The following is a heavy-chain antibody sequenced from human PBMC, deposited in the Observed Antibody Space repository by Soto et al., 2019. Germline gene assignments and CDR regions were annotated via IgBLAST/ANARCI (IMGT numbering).Heavy chain of an antibody. D-gene: IGHD5-18*01. CDR3: ARGYSIDY. J-gene: IGHJ4*02. CDR2: IKQSGSET. CDR1: GFTFSSYW. V-gene: IGHV3-7*03. Sequence: LRLSCAASGFTFSSYWMTWVRQAPGKGLEWVANIKQSGSETYYVDSVKGRFSIPRDDAKNSLYLQMNTLRAEDTAVYYCARGYSIDYWGQGTLVTVSS.